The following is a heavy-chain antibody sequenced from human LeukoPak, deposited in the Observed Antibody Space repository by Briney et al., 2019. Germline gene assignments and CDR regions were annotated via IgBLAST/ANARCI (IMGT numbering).Heavy chain of an antibody. V-gene: IGHV1-8*01. CDR3: ARGVTDDAFDI. Sequence: AASVSVSCKASGYTFTSYDINWVPQAPGQGLEWMGWMNPNSGNTGYAHTFQVRVTMTRNTSISTAYMELRSLRSEDTAVYYCARGVTDDAFDIWGQGTMVTVSS. J-gene: IGHJ3*02. CDR1: GYTFTSYD. CDR2: MNPNSGNT.